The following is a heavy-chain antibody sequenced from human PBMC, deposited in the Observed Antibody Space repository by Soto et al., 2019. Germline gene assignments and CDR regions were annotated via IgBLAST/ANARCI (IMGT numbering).Heavy chain of an antibody. J-gene: IGHJ5*02. CDR1: GYTFTSYG. V-gene: IGHV1-18*01. Sequence: ASVKVSCKASGYTFTSYGISWVRQAPGQGLEWMGWISAYNGNTNYAQKLQGRVTMTTDTSTSTAYMELRSLRSDDTAVYYCARYPAAARRDYNWFDPWGQGTLVTVSS. D-gene: IGHD6-13*01. CDR3: ARYPAAARRDYNWFDP. CDR2: ISAYNGNT.